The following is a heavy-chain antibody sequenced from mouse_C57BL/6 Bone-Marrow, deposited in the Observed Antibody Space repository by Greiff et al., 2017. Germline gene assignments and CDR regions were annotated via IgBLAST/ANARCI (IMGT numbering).Heavy chain of an antibody. CDR2: INPNYGTT. D-gene: IGHD2-12*01. CDR1: GYSFTDYN. Sequence: VQLKASGPELVKPGASVKISCKASGYSFTDYNMNWVKQSNGKSLEWIGAINPNYGTTSYNQKFKGKATFTADQSSSKAYMQLNSLTSEDSSVYSCARGYTYDYDIEYWDQGHAVTVSS. CDR3: ARGYTYDYDIEY. J-gene: IGHJ4*01. V-gene: IGHV1-39*01.